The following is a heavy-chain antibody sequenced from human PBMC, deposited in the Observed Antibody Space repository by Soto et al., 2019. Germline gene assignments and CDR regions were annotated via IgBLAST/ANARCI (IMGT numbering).Heavy chain of an antibody. V-gene: IGHV2-70*11. Sequence: SGPRGEPTQTLTLTCTFSGFSLSTSGMCVSWIRQPPGKALEWLARIDWDDDKYYSTSLKTRLTISKDTSKNQVVLTMTNMDPVDTATYYCALRVRCYYYGMDVWGQGTTVTVSS. CDR2: IDWDDDK. CDR1: GFSLSTSGMC. CDR3: ALRVRCYYYGMDV. J-gene: IGHJ6*02.